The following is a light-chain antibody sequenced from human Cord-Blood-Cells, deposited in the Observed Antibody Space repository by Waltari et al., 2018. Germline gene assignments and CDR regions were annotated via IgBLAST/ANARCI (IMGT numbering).Light chain of an antibody. V-gene: IGKV3-15*01. CDR3: QQYNNWPLT. Sequence: EIVMTQSPATLSVSSGELATLSCRASQRVSSNLAWYQQKPGQAPRLLIYGASTMPTGIPARFSGSGSGTEFTLTISSLQSEDFAVYYCQQYNNWPLTFGGGTKVEIK. CDR2: GAS. CDR1: QRVSSN. J-gene: IGKJ4*01.